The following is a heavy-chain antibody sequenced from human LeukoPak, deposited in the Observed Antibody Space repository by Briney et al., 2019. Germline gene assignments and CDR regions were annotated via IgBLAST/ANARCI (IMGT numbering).Heavy chain of an antibody. CDR1: GGSISSYY. D-gene: IGHD3-22*01. Sequence: SETLSLTCTVSGGSISSYYWSWIRQPAGKGLEWIGHIYSSGNTNYNPSLKSRVSMSVDTSKNQFSLKLSSVTAADTAVYYCARGCCYDSSGSYYYYYYMDVWGKGTTVTISS. J-gene: IGHJ6*03. CDR3: ARGCCYDSSGSYYYYYYMDV. CDR2: IYSSGNT. V-gene: IGHV4-4*07.